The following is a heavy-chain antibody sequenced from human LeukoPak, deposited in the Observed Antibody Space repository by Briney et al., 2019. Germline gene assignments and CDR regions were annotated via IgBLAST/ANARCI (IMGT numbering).Heavy chain of an antibody. Sequence: GGSLRLSCAASGFTFSSYAMHWVRQAPGKGLEYVSAISSNGGSTYYANSVKGRFTISRDNSKNTLYLQMGSLRAEDMAVYYCARGGGSSWYLVYFQQWGQGTLVTVSS. D-gene: IGHD6-13*01. J-gene: IGHJ1*01. CDR2: ISSNGGST. CDR3: ARGGGSSWYLVYFQQ. CDR1: GFTFSSYA. V-gene: IGHV3-64*01.